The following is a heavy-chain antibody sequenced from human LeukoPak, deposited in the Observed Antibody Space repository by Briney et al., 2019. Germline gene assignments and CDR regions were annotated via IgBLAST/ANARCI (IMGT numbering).Heavy chain of an antibody. Sequence: GGSLRLSCVVSGFTFSDYYWIWVRQAPGKGLEWVASIKQDGRDIYYVESVKGRFTISRDNAKNSLYLQMNSLRAEDTAVYYCAQALTIFGVVIRDYYYGMDVWGQGTTVTVSS. V-gene: IGHV3-7*01. CDR1: GFTFSDYY. CDR3: AQALTIFGVVIRDYYYGMDV. D-gene: IGHD3-3*01. CDR2: IKQDGRDI. J-gene: IGHJ6*02.